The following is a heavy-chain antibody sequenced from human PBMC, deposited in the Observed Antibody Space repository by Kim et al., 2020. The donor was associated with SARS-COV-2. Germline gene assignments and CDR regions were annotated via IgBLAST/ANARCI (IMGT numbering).Heavy chain of an antibody. CDR2: ISYDGSNK. D-gene: IGHD2-2*01. CDR3: AKDRGRYCSSTSCWGVVNH. V-gene: IGHV3-30*18. CDR1: GFTFSSYG. Sequence: GGSLRLSCAASGFTFSSYGMHWVRQAPGKGLEWVAVISYDGSNKYYADSVKGRFTISRDNSKNTLYLQMNSLRAEDTAVYYCAKDRGRYCSSTSCWGVVNHWGQGTLVTVSS. J-gene: IGHJ5*02.